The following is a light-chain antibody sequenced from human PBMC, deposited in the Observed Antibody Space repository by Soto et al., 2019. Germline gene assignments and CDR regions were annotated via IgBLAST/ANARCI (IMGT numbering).Light chain of an antibody. CDR2: GVS. J-gene: IGKJ5*01. CDR3: QQYAPSPAIT. CDR1: QSVSSNY. V-gene: IGKV3-20*01. Sequence: ETVLTQSPGTLSLSPGERATLSCRASQSVSSNYLVWSQQKPGQAPRLLISGVSTRATGIPDRFSGSGSGTDFTLTISRLEPEDVAVYYCQQYAPSPAITFGQGTRVEIK.